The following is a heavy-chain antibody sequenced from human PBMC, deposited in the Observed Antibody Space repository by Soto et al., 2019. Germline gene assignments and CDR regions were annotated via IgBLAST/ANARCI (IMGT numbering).Heavy chain of an antibody. CDR2: MEEDGSET. V-gene: IGHV3-7*01. J-gene: IGHJ4*02. CDR3: ARSLDY. CDR1: GFPFSDFL. Sequence: EVQLVESGGGSVQPGGPLRLSGQASGFPFSDFLWSWARGAPGKGLEWWATMEEDGSETYYVDSVKGRFTVSRDNTKSSLYLQMNSLSAEDTAVYYCARSLDYWGQGTLVTVSS.